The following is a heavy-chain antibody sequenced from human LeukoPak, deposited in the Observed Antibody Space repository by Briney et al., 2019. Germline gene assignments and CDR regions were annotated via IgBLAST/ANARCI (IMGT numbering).Heavy chain of an antibody. CDR2: IWHDGSHK. J-gene: IGHJ4*02. D-gene: IGHD3-10*01. CDR3: AREIFGPGSYPDF. Sequence: GRSLRLSCAASGFSFDTYAMHWVRQAPGQGLEWVALIWHDGSHKFYSNSVRGQSTISRDNSKNTVYLQMNNLRPDDTAVYYCAREIFGPGSYPDFWGQGTLVTVSS. CDR1: GFSFDTYA. V-gene: IGHV3-33*01.